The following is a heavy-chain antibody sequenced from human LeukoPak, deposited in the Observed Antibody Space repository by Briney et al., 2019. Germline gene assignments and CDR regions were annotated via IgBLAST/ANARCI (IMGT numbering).Heavy chain of an antibody. D-gene: IGHD5-24*01. J-gene: IGHJ4*02. V-gene: IGHV3-74*01. CDR2: INTDGSST. CDR1: GFTFSSYW. CDR3: ARQLKNLPGDY. Sequence: GGSLRLSCAASGFTFSSYWMHWVRQAPGKGLVWVSRINTDGSSTSYADSVKGRFTISRDNAKNTLYLQMNSLRAEDTAVYYCARQLKNLPGDYWGQGTLVTVSS.